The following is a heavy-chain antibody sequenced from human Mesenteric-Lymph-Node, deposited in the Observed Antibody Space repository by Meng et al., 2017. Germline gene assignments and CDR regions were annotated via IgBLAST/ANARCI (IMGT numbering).Heavy chain of an antibody. CDR2: ISWNSGSI. CDR1: GFTFDDYA. Sequence: SLKISCAASGFTFDDYAMHWVRQAPGKGLEWVSGISWNSGSIGYADSVKGRFTISRDNSKNTLYLQMNSLRAEDTAVYYCARLGYCSGGSCYYGMDVWGQGTTVTVSS. CDR3: ARLGYCSGGSCYYGMDV. J-gene: IGHJ6*02. D-gene: IGHD2-15*01. V-gene: IGHV3-9*01.